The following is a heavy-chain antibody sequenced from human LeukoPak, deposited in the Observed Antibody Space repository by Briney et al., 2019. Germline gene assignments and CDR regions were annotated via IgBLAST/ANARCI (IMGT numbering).Heavy chain of an antibody. J-gene: IGHJ4*02. CDR3: ATDKYCTPSDCLHGRFYFDN. CDR2: ISRDGDNE. Sequence: PGGSLRLSCAASGFPFNTYAMHWVRQAPGKGLEWVALISRDGDNEYYADSVKGRFTISRDNSKNTLSLQVNTLRVGDTAVYYCATDKYCTPSDCLHGRFYFDNWGQGTLVTVSS. CDR1: GFPFNTYA. V-gene: IGHV3-30*01. D-gene: IGHD2-8*01.